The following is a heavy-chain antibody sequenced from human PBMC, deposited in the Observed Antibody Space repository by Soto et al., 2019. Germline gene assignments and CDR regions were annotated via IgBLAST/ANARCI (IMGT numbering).Heavy chain of an antibody. Sequence: QVQLVQSGAEVKKPGSSVKVSCKASGGSVTSYTISWVRQAPGQGFEWMGGIIPLFGTPNYAQKFQGRVTITADESSTTAYMELSGLRSEDTAVYYCASAYCGDDCFTDYYALDVWGQGTTVTVSS. CDR1: GGSVTSYT. D-gene: IGHD2-21*02. J-gene: IGHJ6*02. CDR2: IIPLFGTP. V-gene: IGHV1-69*01. CDR3: ASAYCGDDCFTDYYALDV.